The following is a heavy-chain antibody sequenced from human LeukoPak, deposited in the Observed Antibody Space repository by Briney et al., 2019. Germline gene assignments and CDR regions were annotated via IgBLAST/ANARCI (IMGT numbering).Heavy chain of an antibody. CDR3: ARYTTAGYSSGWYGPSFDY. J-gene: IGHJ4*02. CDR2: IKKDGSEK. V-gene: IGHV3-7*01. D-gene: IGHD6-19*01. CDR1: GFTFSSYW. Sequence: GGSLRLSCAASGFTFSSYWMNWVRQAPGKGLEWVANIKKDGSEKYYVDSVKGRFTISRDNAKNSLYLQMNSLRAEDTAVYYCARYTTAGYSSGWYGPSFDYWGQGTLVTVSS.